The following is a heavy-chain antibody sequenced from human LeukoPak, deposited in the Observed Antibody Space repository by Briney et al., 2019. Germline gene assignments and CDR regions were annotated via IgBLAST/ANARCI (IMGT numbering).Heavy chain of an antibody. CDR2: IYSSGST. Sequence: PSETLSLTCTVSSGSISNYYWSWIRQPPGRGLEWIGYIYSSGSTNYNPSLKSRVTISVDTSKNQFSLKLSSVTAADTAVYYCARHGGGVTNDAFDTWGQGTMVTVSS. CDR1: SGSISNYY. CDR3: ARHGGGVTNDAFDT. J-gene: IGHJ3*02. V-gene: IGHV4-59*08. D-gene: IGHD3-16*01.